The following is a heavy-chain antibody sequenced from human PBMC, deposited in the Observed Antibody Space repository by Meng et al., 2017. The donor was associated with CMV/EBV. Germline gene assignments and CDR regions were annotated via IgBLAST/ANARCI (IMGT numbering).Heavy chain of an antibody. CDR1: GYTLTELS. J-gene: IGHJ4*02. D-gene: IGHD4-17*01. CDR3: ASARYGAYSGYFDY. CDR2: IIPIFGTA. V-gene: IGHV1-69*05. Sequence: SVKVSCKVSGYTLTELSMHWVRQAPGQGLEWMGGIIPIFGTANYAQKFQGRVTITTDESTSTAYMKLSSLRSEDTAVYYCASARYGAYSGYFDYWGQGTLVTVSS.